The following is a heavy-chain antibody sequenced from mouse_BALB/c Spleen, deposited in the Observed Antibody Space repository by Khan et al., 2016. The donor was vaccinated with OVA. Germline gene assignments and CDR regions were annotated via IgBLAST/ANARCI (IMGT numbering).Heavy chain of an antibody. J-gene: IGHJ4*01. Sequence: VQLKESGPGLVNPSQSLSLTCTVTGYSITSDYAWNWIRQFPGNKLEWMGYINYSGSTNYNPALKSRISITRDTSKNQFFLQLNSVTTEDTAPYYCARDGSRYNYAMDYWGQGTSVTVSS. CDR3: ARDGSRYNYAMDY. CDR1: GYSITSDYA. CDR2: INYSGST. V-gene: IGHV3-2*02. D-gene: IGHD2-3*01.